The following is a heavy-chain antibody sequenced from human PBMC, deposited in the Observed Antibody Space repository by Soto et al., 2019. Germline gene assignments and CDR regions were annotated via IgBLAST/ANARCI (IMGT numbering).Heavy chain of an antibody. CDR3: ARGGSSSPYFDD. CDR2: IYYSGST. D-gene: IGHD6-13*01. J-gene: IGHJ4*02. Sequence: QVQLQESGPGLVKPSQTLSLTCTVSGGSISSGGYYWSWIRPHPGKGLEWIGYIYYSGSTYYNPSLKSRVTRSVDTSKKQFSLKLSSVTAADTAVYYCARGGSSSPYFDDWGQGTLVTVSS. V-gene: IGHV4-31*03. CDR1: GGSISSGGYY.